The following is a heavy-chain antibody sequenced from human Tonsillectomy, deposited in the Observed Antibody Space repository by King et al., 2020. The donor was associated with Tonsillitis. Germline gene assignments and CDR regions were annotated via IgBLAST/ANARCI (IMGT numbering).Heavy chain of an antibody. Sequence: VQLQQWGAGLLKPSETLSLTCAVYGGSCSTYYWSWIRQPPGKGLEWIGEINHSGSTNYNPSLKSRVTLSVDTSKNQFSLKVSSVTAADTALYYCARGSLTIFGVAPHYWGQGTLVTVSS. CDR3: ARGSLTIFGVAPHY. D-gene: IGHD3-3*01. J-gene: IGHJ4*02. CDR1: GGSCSTYY. CDR2: INHSGST. V-gene: IGHV4-34*01.